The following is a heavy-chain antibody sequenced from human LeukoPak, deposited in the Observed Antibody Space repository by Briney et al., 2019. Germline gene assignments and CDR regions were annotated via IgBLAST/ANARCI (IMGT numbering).Heavy chain of an antibody. Sequence: SETLSLTCTVSGGSISSSYWSWIRQPAGKGLEWIGRIYTSGSTNYHPSLMSRVTMSVDTSKNQFSLNLSSVTAADTAVYYCAREGSYRPLDYWGQGTLVTVSS. CDR3: AREGSYRPLDY. V-gene: IGHV4-4*07. D-gene: IGHD1-26*01. CDR1: GGSISSSY. CDR2: IYTSGST. J-gene: IGHJ4*02.